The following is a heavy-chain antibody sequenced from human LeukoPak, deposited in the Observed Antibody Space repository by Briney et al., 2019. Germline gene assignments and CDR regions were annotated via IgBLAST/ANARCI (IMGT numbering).Heavy chain of an antibody. J-gene: IGHJ6*02. CDR3: ARDHYYGSHYYGTDV. Sequence: GGSLRLSCAASGFTFSSYSMNWVRQAPGKGLEWVSSISSSSSYIYYADSVKGRFTISRDNAKNSLYLQMNSLRAEDTAVYYCARDHYYGSHYYGTDVWGQGTTVTVSS. V-gene: IGHV3-21*01. CDR1: GFTFSSYS. CDR2: ISSSSSYI. D-gene: IGHD3-10*01.